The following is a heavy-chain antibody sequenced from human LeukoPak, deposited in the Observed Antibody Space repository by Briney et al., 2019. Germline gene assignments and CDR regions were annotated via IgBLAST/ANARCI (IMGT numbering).Heavy chain of an antibody. D-gene: IGHD3-22*01. CDR2: INPSDGST. CDR1: GYTFTNYY. Sequence: ASVKVSCKASGYTFTNYYIHWVRQAPGQGLEWMGRINPSDGSTNNAQKFQGRVTMTRDTSTTTVYMELSSLRSEDTAVYYCARVGYFDSSASRGIHAFDIWGQGTMVTVSS. J-gene: IGHJ3*02. V-gene: IGHV1-46*01. CDR3: ARVGYFDSSASRGIHAFDI.